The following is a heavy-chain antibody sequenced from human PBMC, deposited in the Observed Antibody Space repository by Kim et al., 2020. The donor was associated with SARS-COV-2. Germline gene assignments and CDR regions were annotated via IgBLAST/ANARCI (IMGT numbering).Heavy chain of an antibody. Sequence: DSVKGRFTISRDNAKNSLYLQMNSLRAEDTAVYYCARRVYYYGSGSYLDYWGQGTLVTVSS. CDR3: ARRVYYYGSGSYLDY. V-gene: IGHV3-11*03. J-gene: IGHJ4*02. D-gene: IGHD3-10*01.